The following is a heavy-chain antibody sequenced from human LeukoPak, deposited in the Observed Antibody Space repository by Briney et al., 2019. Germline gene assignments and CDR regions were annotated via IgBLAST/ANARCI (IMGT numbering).Heavy chain of an antibody. CDR2: ISSDSSSI. V-gene: IGHV3-48*01. D-gene: IGHD2-15*01. J-gene: IGHJ3*02. CDR3: ARRAAATTAVAFDI. Sequence: GGSLRLSCAASGFTFNDYTLNWVRQAPGKGLEWLSYISSDSSSIYYADSVKGRLTISRDNAKNSLYLQMNSLRAEDTAVYYCARRAAATTAVAFDIWGQGTLVTVSS. CDR1: GFTFNDYT.